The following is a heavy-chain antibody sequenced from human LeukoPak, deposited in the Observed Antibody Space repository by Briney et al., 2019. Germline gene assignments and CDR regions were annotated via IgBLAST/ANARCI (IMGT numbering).Heavy chain of an antibody. CDR3: AKDWPSSGIYYGQFDF. D-gene: IGHD1-26*01. V-gene: IGHV3-23*01. CDR2: MSGGDGST. CDR1: GFTFSSYA. J-gene: IGHJ4*02. Sequence: GGSLRLSCAASGFTFSSYAMSWVRQAPGKGLEGVSAMSGGDGSTYYADSVKGRFTISRDNSKKTLYLQMNGLRAEDTAVYYCAKDWPSSGIYYGQFDFWGQGTLVTVSS.